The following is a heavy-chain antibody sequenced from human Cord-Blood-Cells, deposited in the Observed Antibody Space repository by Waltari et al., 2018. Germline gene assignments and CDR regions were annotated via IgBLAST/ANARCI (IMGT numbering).Heavy chain of an antibody. Sequence: QVQLQESGPGLVKPSGTLSLTCAVSGYSISSGYYWGWIRQPPGKGLEWFGSSYQRGRTYYNPSLKSRVTISVDTSKNQFSLKLSSVTAADTAVYYCARSVAGYSHGFLFDYWGQGTLVTVSS. CDR1: GYSISSGYY. CDR3: ARSVAGYSHGFLFDY. V-gene: IGHV4-38-2*01. J-gene: IGHJ4*02. CDR2: SYQRGRT. D-gene: IGHD5-18*01.